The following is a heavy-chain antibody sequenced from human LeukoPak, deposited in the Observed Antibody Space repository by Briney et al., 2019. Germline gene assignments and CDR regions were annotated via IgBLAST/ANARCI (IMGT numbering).Heavy chain of an antibody. Sequence: SETLSLTCTVSGGSISSSSYYWGWTRQPPGKGLEWIGSIYYSGSTYYNPSLKSRVTISVDTSKNQFSLKLSSVTAADTAVDYCARERITVTSQGMDVWGQGTTVTVSS. D-gene: IGHD4-11*01. CDR1: GGSISSSSYY. CDR2: IYYSGST. V-gene: IGHV4-39*02. CDR3: ARERITVTSQGMDV. J-gene: IGHJ6*02.